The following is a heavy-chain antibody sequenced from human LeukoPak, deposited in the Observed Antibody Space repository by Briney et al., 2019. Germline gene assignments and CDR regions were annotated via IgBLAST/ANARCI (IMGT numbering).Heavy chain of an antibody. V-gene: IGHV4-59*01. J-gene: IGHJ6*02. CDR2: IYYSGTT. D-gene: IGHD4/OR15-4a*01. CDR3: AREDPRTKVPEGMDV. Sequence: SETLSLTCTVSGGSISHYYWSWIRQPPGKGLEWIGYIYYSGTTNYNPSLKSRVTISVDTSKDQFSLKLNSVTAADTAVYYCAREDPRTKVPEGMDVWGQGTTVTVSS. CDR1: GGSISHYY.